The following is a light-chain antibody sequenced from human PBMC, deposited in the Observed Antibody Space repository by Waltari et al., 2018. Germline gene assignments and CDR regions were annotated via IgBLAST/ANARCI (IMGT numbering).Light chain of an antibody. CDR3: NSYTGSNTVV. Sequence: QSALTQPPSVSGSPGPAIPISCTGSRIDVEPSDFVPWYQRHPGKVPKLIIYDVNIRPSGVPDRFSGSKSGNTASLTISGLQAEDEAIYYCNSYTGSNTVVFGGGTKLTVL. CDR2: DVN. V-gene: IGLV2-14*03. CDR1: RIDVEPSDF. J-gene: IGLJ2*01.